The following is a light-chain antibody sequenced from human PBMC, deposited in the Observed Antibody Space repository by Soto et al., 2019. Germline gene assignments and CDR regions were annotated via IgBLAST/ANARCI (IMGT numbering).Light chain of an antibody. V-gene: IGLV4-69*01. Sequence: QPVLTQSPSASPSLGASVKLTCTLSSGHSSYVIAWHQQQPEKGPRYLMNLNSDGSHSKGDGIPDRFSGSSSGAERYLTISSLQSEDEADYYCQTWGTGIHVVFGGGTKLTVL. CDR1: SGHSSYV. CDR3: QTWGTGIHVV. CDR2: LNSDGSH. J-gene: IGLJ2*01.